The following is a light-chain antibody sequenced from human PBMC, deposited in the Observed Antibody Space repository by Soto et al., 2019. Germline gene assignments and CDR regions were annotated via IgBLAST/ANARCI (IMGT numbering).Light chain of an antibody. Sequence: EIVLTQSPGSLSLSPGERATLSCRASQSIASNYLAWYQQKPGQAPRLLIYAASNRATGIPDRFSGSGSGTDFTVTISRLEPDDFAVYYCKQYGQSPLTFGGGSKVDI. J-gene: IGKJ4*01. CDR2: AAS. CDR3: KQYGQSPLT. V-gene: IGKV3-20*01. CDR1: QSIASNY.